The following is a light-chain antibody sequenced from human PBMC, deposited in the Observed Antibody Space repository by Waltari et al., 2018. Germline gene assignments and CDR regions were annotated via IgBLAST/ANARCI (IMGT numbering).Light chain of an antibody. CDR2: DAS. CDR3: QQRSSWTPHA. CDR1: QRGGTH. Sequence: IVLPHSPPTLSLSPAEAATLSHRARQRGGTHSAWYQQIPGQAPRLLIYDASNRATGIPDRFRGSGSGTDFTLAISSLETEDSAIYYCQQRSSWTPHAFGQGARLEIK. J-gene: IGKJ2*01. V-gene: IGKV3-11*01.